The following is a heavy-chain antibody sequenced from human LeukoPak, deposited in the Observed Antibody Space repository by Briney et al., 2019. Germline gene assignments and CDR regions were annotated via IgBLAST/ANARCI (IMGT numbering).Heavy chain of an antibody. CDR2: ISGSGGSGGST. D-gene: IGHD1-7*01. CDR3: AKGTPFYAMDV. Sequence: GGSLRLSCAASGFTFSNYAMSWVRQAPGKGLEWVSLISGSGGSGGSTYYADSVKGRFTISRDNSKSKLYLQMNSLRAEDTALYYCAKGTPFYAMDVWGQGTTVIVSS. V-gene: IGHV3-23*01. CDR1: GFTFSNYA. J-gene: IGHJ6*02.